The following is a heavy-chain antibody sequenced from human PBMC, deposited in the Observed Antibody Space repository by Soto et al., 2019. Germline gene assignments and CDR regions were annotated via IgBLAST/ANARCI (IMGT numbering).Heavy chain of an antibody. Sequence: QVQLQESGPGLVKPSETVSLTCTGSGDSIFGGDYYWSGIRQSPGKGLQWVGSSYYSGRTYYNPSLESRVTMSVDTSTNQFSLTLSSVTAADTAVYCCARDVDSTILKPNDAFGIWGQGTLVTVSS. CDR3: ARDVDSTILKPNDAFGI. CDR2: SYYSGRT. CDR1: GDSIFGGDYY. J-gene: IGHJ3*02. V-gene: IGHV4-30-4*01. D-gene: IGHD5-18*01.